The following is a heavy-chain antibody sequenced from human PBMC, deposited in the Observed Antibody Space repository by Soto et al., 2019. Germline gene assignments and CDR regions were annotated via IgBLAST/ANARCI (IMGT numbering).Heavy chain of an antibody. Sequence: EVQLVESGGGLVKPGGSLRLSCAASGFTFSSYSMNWVRQAPGKGLEWVSSISSSSSYIYYADSVKGRFTISRDNAKNSLYLQMNSLRAEDTAVYYCARARRDIVVVVAAGYYGMDVWGQGPRSPSP. J-gene: IGHJ6*02. D-gene: IGHD2-15*01. CDR1: GFTFSSYS. CDR2: ISSSSSYI. CDR3: ARARRDIVVVVAAGYYGMDV. V-gene: IGHV3-21*01.